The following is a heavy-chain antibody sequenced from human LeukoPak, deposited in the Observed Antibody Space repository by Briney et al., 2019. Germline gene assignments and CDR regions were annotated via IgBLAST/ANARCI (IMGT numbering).Heavy chain of an antibody. Sequence: SETLSLTCTVSGGSISSYYWSWIRQPAGKGLEWIGRIYSSGSTNYNPSLKSRVTMSVDTSKNQFSLKLSFVTAADTAVYYCARETDSGWFDPWGQGTLVTVSS. J-gene: IGHJ5*02. V-gene: IGHV4-4*07. CDR1: GGSISSYY. CDR2: IYSSGST. CDR3: ARETDSGWFDP. D-gene: IGHD1-26*01.